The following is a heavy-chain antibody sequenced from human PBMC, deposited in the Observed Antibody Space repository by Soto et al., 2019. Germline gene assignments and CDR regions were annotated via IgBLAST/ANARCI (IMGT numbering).Heavy chain of an antibody. CDR2: MNPKSGGA. Sequence: GASVKVSCKTSGYTFTDYYTHWVRQAPGQGLEWMGWMNPKSGGAYFAQKFQGRVTLTRDTSIGTAYIEVNSLTSDDTAVYFWTRENIENSDGLYDAFDIWGQPTTVTVSS. D-gene: IGHD5-18*01. J-gene: IGHJ3*02. V-gene: IGHV1-2*02. CDR1: GYTFTDYY. CDR3: TRENIENSDGLYDAFDI.